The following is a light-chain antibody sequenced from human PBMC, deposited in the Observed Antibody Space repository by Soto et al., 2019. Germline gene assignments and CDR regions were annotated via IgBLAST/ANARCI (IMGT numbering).Light chain of an antibody. J-gene: IGLJ1*01. Sequence: QSALTQSASVSGSPGQSITISCTGTNSDVDGYNYVSWYQQHPGKAPKLMIYEVSHRPSGVSNRFSGSKSGNTSSLTISGLQAEDEANYYCRSYTSSSTPLYVFGTGTKLTVL. CDR3: RSYTSSSTPLYV. CDR1: NSDVDGYNY. V-gene: IGLV2-14*01. CDR2: EVS.